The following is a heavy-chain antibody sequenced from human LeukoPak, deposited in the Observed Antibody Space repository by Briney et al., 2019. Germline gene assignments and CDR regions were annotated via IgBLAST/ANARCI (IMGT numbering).Heavy chain of an antibody. Sequence: GASVKVSCKSSGGTFSSYAISWVRQAPGQGLEWMGGIIPIFGTASYAQKFQGRVTITADESTSTAYMGLSSLRSEDTAVYYCARGGYCSATNCYAGDYWGQGTLVTVSS. J-gene: IGHJ4*02. CDR2: IIPIFGTA. D-gene: IGHD2-2*01. V-gene: IGHV1-69*13. CDR1: GGTFSSYA. CDR3: ARGGYCSATNCYAGDY.